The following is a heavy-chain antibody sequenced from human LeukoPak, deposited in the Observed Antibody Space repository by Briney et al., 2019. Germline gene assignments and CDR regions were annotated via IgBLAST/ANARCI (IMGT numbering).Heavy chain of an antibody. D-gene: IGHD3-16*01. J-gene: IGHJ4*02. CDR3: ARVLYDYVWGGSDY. CDR1: GFTFSSYA. CDR2: ISSSSSYI. Sequence: GGSLRLSCAASGFTFSSYAMSWVRQAPGKGLEWVSAISSSSSYIYYADSVKGRFTISRDNAKNSLYLQMNSLRAEDTAVYYCARVLYDYVWGGSDYWGQGTLVTVSS. V-gene: IGHV3-21*01.